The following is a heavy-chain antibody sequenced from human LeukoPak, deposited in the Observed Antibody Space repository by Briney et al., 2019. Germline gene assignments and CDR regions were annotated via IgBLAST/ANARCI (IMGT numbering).Heavy chain of an antibody. Sequence: ASVKVSCKASGYTFTGYYMHWVRQATGQGLEWMGWMNPNSGNTGYAQKFQGRVTITRNTSISTAYMELSSLRSEDTAVYYCARGPYATLPDYWGQGTLVTVSS. CDR3: ARGPYATLPDY. V-gene: IGHV1-8*03. CDR2: MNPNSGNT. J-gene: IGHJ4*02. CDR1: GYTFTGYY.